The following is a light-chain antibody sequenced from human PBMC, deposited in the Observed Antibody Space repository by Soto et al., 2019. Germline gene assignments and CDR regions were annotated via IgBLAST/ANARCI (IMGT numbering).Light chain of an antibody. V-gene: IGKV1-39*01. CDR1: QSIGVY. CDR3: QQTYRIPYT. J-gene: IGKJ2*01. Sequence: DLQMTQSPSSLSVSIGDRVTITCRSSQSIGVYLNWYQKKPGTPPKLLIYAASNLQSGVPSRFIGRGSGTDFPLTISRLQPEDFASYYCQQTYRIPYTFGQGTKLEI. CDR2: AAS.